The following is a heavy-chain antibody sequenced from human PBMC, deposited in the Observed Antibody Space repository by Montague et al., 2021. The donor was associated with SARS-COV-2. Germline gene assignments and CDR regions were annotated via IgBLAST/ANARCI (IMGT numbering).Heavy chain of an antibody. CDR2: IDTHGSTT. J-gene: IGHJ3*02. CDR1: GFTFSSYW. CDR3: ARRENYAFDI. Sequence: SLRLSCAASGFTFSSYWMHWVRQAPGKGLVWVSRIDTHGSTTNYADSVKGRFTISRDNAKNTLYLQMNSLRAEDTAVYYCARRENYAFDIWGQGTMVTVSS. V-gene: IGHV3-74*01. D-gene: IGHD1-26*01.